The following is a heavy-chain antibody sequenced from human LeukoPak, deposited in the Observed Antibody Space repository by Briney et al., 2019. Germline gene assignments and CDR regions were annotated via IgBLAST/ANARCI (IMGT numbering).Heavy chain of an antibody. V-gene: IGHV3-23*01. J-gene: IGHJ5*02. Sequence: GGSLRLSCAASGFTFSSYAMRWVRQAPGKGLEWVSAISGSGGSTYYADSVKGRFTISRDNSKNTLYLQMNSLRAEDTAVYYSAKAGIQLWLHWFDPWGQGTLVTVSS. D-gene: IGHD5-18*01. CDR3: AKAGIQLWLHWFDP. CDR2: ISGSGGST. CDR1: GFTFSSYA.